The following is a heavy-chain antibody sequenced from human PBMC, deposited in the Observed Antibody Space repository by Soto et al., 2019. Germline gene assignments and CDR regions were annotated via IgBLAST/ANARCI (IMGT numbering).Heavy chain of an antibody. CDR3: ARRYGYSFDY. Sequence: PLVPLCLSYSVAGGTIIGYYWSWIRQPPGKGLEWIGYIYYSGSTNYNPSLKSRVTISVDTSKNQFSLKLSSVTAADTAVYYCARRYGYSFDYWGQGTLVTVSS. V-gene: IGHV4-59*01. CDR1: GGTIIGYY. J-gene: IGHJ4*02. CDR2: IYYSGST. D-gene: IGHD5-18*01.